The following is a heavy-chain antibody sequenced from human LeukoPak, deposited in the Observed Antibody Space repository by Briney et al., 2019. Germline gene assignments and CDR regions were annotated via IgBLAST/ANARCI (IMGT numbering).Heavy chain of an antibody. CDR3: ARTVGATGAFDI. D-gene: IGHD1-26*01. J-gene: IGHJ3*02. V-gene: IGHV1-18*01. Sequence: ASVKVSCTASGYTFINYGLTWVRQAPGQGFQWMGWISAYTGSTNYAQQFQGRVTMPTDPSTSTAYMQLTSLTSNDTAVYYCARTVGATGAFDIWGQGTMVIVSS. CDR2: ISAYTGST. CDR1: GYTFINYG.